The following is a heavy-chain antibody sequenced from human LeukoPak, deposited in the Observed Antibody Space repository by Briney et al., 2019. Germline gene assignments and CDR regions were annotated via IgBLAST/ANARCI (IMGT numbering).Heavy chain of an antibody. Sequence: GGSLRLSCAASGFTFSSYGMHWVRQAPGKGLEWVAVIWYDGSNKYYADSVKGRFTISRDNSKNTLHLQMNSLRAEDTAVYYCAGGGIVAAPTYYYYGMDVWGQGTTVTVSS. V-gene: IGHV3-33*01. CDR2: IWYDGSNK. J-gene: IGHJ6*02. D-gene: IGHD6-13*01. CDR1: GFTFSSYG. CDR3: AGGGIVAAPTYYYYGMDV.